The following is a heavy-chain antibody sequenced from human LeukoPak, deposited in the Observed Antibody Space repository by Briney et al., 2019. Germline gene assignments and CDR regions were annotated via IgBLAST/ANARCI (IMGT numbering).Heavy chain of an antibody. V-gene: IGHV4-4*07. CDR3: ARVGSYYVYY. J-gene: IGHJ4*02. CDR2: IDTSGNT. Sequence: SETLSLTCTVSGGSISSYYWSWIRQPAGKGLEWIGRIDTSGNTNYKPSLKSRVTMSVDTSKNQFSLKLSSVTAADTAVYYCARVGSYYVYYWGQGTLVTVSS. CDR1: GGSISSYY. D-gene: IGHD1-26*01.